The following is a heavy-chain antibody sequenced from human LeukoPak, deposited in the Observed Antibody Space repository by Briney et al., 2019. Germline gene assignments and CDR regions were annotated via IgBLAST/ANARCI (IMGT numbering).Heavy chain of an antibody. CDR3: ATYYEGTGYRFDY. Sequence: PSGTLSLTCTVSGGSISSNRWWNWVRQPPGKGLEWIGEIYHSGRTNYNASLKSRVTISVDKSNNQVSLKLSSVTAADTAVYYCATYYEGTGYRFDYWGQGTLVTVSS. J-gene: IGHJ4*02. D-gene: IGHD3-22*01. V-gene: IGHV4-4*02. CDR1: GGSISSNRW. CDR2: IYHSGRT.